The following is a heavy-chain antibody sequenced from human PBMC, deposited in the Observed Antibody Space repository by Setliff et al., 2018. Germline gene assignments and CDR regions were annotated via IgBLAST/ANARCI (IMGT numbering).Heavy chain of an antibody. CDR3: ARIFLYGTSWYFDN. V-gene: IGHV3-7*03. CDR1: GFTFSSYW. Sequence: ETLSLSCAASGFTFSSYWMSWVRQAPGKGLEWVAAIDGEGSVIYYLDSVKGRFTVSRDNSNNTLYLHMSSLRAEDTAVYFCARIFLYGTSWYFDNWGQGTLVTVSS. D-gene: IGHD3-3*01. J-gene: IGHJ4*02. CDR2: IDGEGSVI.